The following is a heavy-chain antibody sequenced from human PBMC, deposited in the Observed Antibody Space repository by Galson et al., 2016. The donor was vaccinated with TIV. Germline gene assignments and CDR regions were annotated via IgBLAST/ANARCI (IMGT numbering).Heavy chain of an antibody. J-gene: IGHJ4*02. CDR1: GFSFSSHA. Sequence: LRLSCAASGFSFSSHAMHWVRQAPGKGLEWMAFSAYPGGNKHTPDSVNGRFTSSRDDSKNILYLQMNSLRVEDTAIYYCARELRWRGPSYGHHSVFDHWGQGALVTVSS. V-gene: IGHV3-30-3*01. D-gene: IGHD5-18*01. CDR3: ARELRWRGPSYGHHSVFDH. CDR2: SAYPGGNK.